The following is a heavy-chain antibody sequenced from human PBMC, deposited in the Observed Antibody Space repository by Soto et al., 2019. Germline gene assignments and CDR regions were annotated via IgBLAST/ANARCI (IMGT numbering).Heavy chain of an antibody. D-gene: IGHD6-13*01. CDR3: AKEYGSTWIDH. CDR2: MSYDGTKE. V-gene: IGHV3-30*18. Sequence: GGSLRLSCAASGFTFSTYGIHWGRQAPGKGLEWVAAMSYDGTKEYYVDSVKGRFTISRDNSRNTLFLQLNSLRDEDTAVYYCAKEYGSTWIDHWGQGTLVTVSS. J-gene: IGHJ4*02. CDR1: GFTFSTYG.